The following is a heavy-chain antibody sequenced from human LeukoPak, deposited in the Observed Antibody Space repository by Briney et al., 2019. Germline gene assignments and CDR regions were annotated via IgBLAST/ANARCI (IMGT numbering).Heavy chain of an antibody. J-gene: IGHJ3*02. CDR1: GYTFTSYA. V-gene: IGHV1-18*01. D-gene: IGHD2-21*01. CDR3: ARISLRRGIVFDI. CDR2: ISAYNGNT. Sequence: GASVKVSCKASGYTFTSYAFRWVRQAPGQGLEWMGWISAYNGNTNYAQKLQGRVTMTTDTSTSTAYMELRSLRSDDTAVYYCARISLRRGIVFDIWGQGTMVTVSS.